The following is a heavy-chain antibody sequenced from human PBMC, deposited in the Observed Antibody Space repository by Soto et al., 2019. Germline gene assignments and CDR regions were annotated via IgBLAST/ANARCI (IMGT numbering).Heavy chain of an antibody. CDR1: GCSISSYY. J-gene: IGHJ5*02. CDR3: ARHPDNWFDP. Sequence: SETLSLTCTVSGCSISSYYWSWIRQPPGKGLEWIGYIYYSGSTNYNPSLKSRVTISVDTSKNQFSLKLSSVTAADTAVYYCARHPDNWFDPWGQGTLVTVSS. CDR2: IYYSGST. V-gene: IGHV4-59*08.